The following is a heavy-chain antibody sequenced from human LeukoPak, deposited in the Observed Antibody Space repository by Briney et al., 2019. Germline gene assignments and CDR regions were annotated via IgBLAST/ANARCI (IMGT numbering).Heavy chain of an antibody. CDR2: ISCSGGST. CDR3: AKDRRELLTAVEAFDI. CDR1: GFTFSSYA. V-gene: IGHV3-23*01. D-gene: IGHD1-26*01. Sequence: GGSLRLSCAASGFTFSSYAMSWVRQAPGKGLEWVSAISCSGGSTYYADSVKGRFTISRDNSKNTLYLQMNSLRAEDTAVYYCAKDRRELLTAVEAFDIWGQGTMVTVSS. J-gene: IGHJ3*02.